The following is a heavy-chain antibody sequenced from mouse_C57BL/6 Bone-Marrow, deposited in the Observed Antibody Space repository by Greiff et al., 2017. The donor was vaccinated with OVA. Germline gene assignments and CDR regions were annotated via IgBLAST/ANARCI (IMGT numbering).Heavy chain of an antibody. J-gene: IGHJ3*01. CDR3: ALITTVVAPVAY. Sequence: QVQLQQPGAELVKPGASVKLSCKASGYTFTSYWMHWVKQRPGQGLEWIGMIHPNSGSTNYNEKFKSKATLTVDKSYSTAYMQLSSLTSEDSAVYYCALITTVVAPVAYWGQGTLVTVSA. CDR1: GYTFTSYW. CDR2: IHPNSGST. V-gene: IGHV1-64*01. D-gene: IGHD1-1*01.